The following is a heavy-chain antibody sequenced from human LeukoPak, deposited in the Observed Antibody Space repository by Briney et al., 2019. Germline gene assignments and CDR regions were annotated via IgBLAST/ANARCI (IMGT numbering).Heavy chain of an antibody. Sequence: GGSLRLSCAASGFAFSSYAMSWVRQAPGKGGEWVSAISGSGGSTYYADSVKGRFTISRDNSKSTLYLQMNSLRAEDTAVYYCAKGAGYNYPYYFDYWGQGTLVTVSS. CDR2: ISGSGGST. CDR1: GFAFSSYA. D-gene: IGHD5-24*01. CDR3: AKGAGYNYPYYFDY. V-gene: IGHV3-23*01. J-gene: IGHJ4*02.